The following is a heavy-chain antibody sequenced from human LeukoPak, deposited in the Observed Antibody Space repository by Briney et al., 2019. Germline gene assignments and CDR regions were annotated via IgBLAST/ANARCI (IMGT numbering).Heavy chain of an antibody. D-gene: IGHD3-22*01. CDR3: ARRTYYSDDSAYYGGGYFDY. CDR1: GFKFDDYG. V-gene: IGHV3-20*04. CDR2: INWNGVST. Sequence: GGSLRLSCAASGFKFDDYGMNWVRQVPGKGLEWVSGINWNGVSTGYVDSVRGRFTISRDNAKNSLYLQMNSLTVEDTALYYCARRTYYSDDSAYYGGGYFDYWGQGILVSVSS. J-gene: IGHJ4*02.